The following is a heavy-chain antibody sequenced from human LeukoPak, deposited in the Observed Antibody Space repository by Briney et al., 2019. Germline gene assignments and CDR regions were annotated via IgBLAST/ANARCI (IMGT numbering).Heavy chain of an antibody. CDR2: INPSGGST. J-gene: IGHJ6*03. V-gene: IGHV1-46*01. Sequence: ASVKVSCKASGYTFTSYYMHWVRQAPGQGLEWMGIINPSGGSTSYAQKFQGRVTMTRDTSKNQFSLELSSVTAADTAVYYCARRGGGYDYRPNYYYYYMDVWGKGTTVTVSS. CDR1: GYTFTSYY. CDR3: ARRGGGYDYRPNYYYYYMDV. D-gene: IGHD5-12*01.